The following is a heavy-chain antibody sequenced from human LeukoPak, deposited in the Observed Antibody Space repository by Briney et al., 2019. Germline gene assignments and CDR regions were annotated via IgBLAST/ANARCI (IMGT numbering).Heavy chain of an antibody. CDR3: ARDRGSGSYYFDY. CDR2: IYSGGST. D-gene: IGHD3-10*01. V-gene: IGHV3-66*01. Sequence: GGSLRLSCAASGFTVSNNYMSWVRQAPGKGLEWVSVIYSGGSTYYADSVKGRFTISRDNSKNTLCLQMNSLRAEDTAVYYCARDRGSGSYYFDYWGQGTLVTVSS. CDR1: GFTVSNNY. J-gene: IGHJ4*02.